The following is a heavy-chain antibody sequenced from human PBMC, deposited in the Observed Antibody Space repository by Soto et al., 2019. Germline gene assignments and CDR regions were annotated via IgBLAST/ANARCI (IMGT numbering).Heavy chain of an antibody. CDR1: GYTFTGYY. V-gene: IGHV1-2*04. J-gene: IGHJ5*02. CDR3: ARGXSSGWYWVYKWFDP. D-gene: IGHD6-19*01. Sequence: ASVKVSCKASGYTFTGYYMHWVRQAPGQGLEWMGWINPNSGGTNYAQKFQGWVTMTRDTSISTAYMELSRLRSDDTAVYYCARGXSSGWYWVYKWFDPWGQGTLVTVSS. CDR2: INPNSGGT.